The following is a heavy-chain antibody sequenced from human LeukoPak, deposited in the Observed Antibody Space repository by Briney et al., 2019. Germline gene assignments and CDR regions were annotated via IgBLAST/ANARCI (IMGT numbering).Heavy chain of an antibody. CDR2: ISAYNGNT. Sequence: ASVKVSCKASGYTFTSYGISWVRQAPGQGLEWMGWISAYNGNTNYAQKLQGRVTMTTDTSTSTAYMELRSLRSDDTAVYYCARWVVRYFDWSYYFDYWGQATLVTVSS. CDR1: GYTFTSYG. J-gene: IGHJ4*02. V-gene: IGHV1-18*04. D-gene: IGHD3-9*01. CDR3: ARWVVRYFDWSYYFDY.